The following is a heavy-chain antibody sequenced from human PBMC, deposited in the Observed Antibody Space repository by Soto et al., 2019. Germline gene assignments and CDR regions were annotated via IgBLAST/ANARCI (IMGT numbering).Heavy chain of an antibody. J-gene: IGHJ6*02. CDR2: IYYSGNT. CDR3: ARKASGVYGMDV. V-gene: IGHV4-28*01. CDR1: GYSISSNYW. Sequence: SETLSLTCAVSGYSISSNYWWGWIRPPPGKGLEWIGYIYYSGNTYYNPSLKSRVTMSVDTSKNQFSLKLSSVTAVDTAVYYCARKASGVYGMDVWGQGTTVTVSS. D-gene: IGHD3-10*01.